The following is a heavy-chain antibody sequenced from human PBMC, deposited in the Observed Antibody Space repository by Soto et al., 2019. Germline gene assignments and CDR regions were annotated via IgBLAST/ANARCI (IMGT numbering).Heavy chain of an antibody. V-gene: IGHV3-7*03. CDR3: SRWSNAMDV. J-gene: IGHJ6*02. CDR1: GFTFTNYY. D-gene: IGHD2-15*01. CDR2: IAQDGTEI. Sequence: EVQVVESGGGLVQPGGSLRLSCAASGFTFTNYYMTWVRQAPGKGLDWVACIAQDGTEIYNVDSVKGRFTISRDNAQSSLYLQMNSLTVEDTALYYCSRWSNAMDVWGQGTSVTVSS.